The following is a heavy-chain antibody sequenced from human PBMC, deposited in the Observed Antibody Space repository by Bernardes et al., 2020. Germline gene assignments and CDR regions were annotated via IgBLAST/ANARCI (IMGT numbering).Heavy chain of an antibody. CDR2: ISSNGGST. J-gene: IGHJ4*02. D-gene: IGHD2-2*02. CDR3: VKEGFVVVPAAIRVCPHFDY. Sequence: GGSLRLSCSASGFTFSSYAMHWVRQAPGKGLEYVSAISSNGGSTYYADSVKGRFTISRDNSKNTLYLQMSSLRAEDTAVYYCVKEGFVVVPAAIRVCPHFDYWGQGTLVTVSS. V-gene: IGHV3-64D*06. CDR1: GFTFSSYA.